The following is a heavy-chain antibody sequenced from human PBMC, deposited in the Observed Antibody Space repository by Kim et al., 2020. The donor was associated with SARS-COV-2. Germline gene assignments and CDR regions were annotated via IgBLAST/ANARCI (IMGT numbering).Heavy chain of an antibody. CDR3: AREVSGSLHY. D-gene: IGHD3-10*01. Sequence: SVKVSCKASGDAFSSHTMSWVRQAPGQGLEWMGRIIPDPGITNSAQNFQGRLTITADHSTSTAYMELIGLRRDDTAVYYCAREVSGSLHYWGQGTLVTVSS. CDR2: IIPDPGIT. J-gene: IGHJ4*02. CDR1: GDAFSSHT. V-gene: IGHV1-69*04.